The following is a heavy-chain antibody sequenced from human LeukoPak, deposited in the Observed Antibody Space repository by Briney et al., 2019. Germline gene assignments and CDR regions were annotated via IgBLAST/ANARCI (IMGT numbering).Heavy chain of an antibody. CDR2: MSFDGSDK. D-gene: IGHD2-15*01. V-gene: IGHV3-30*18. CDR3: AKDFRGGAVVVAAPQFDY. Sequence: GRSPRLSCAASGFTFRSYGMHWVRQAPGKGLEWVAVMSFDGSDKHYSDSVKGRFTISRDNSKNTLYLQMSSLRAEDTAVYYCAKDFRGGAVVVAAPQFDYWGQGTLVTVSS. J-gene: IGHJ4*02. CDR1: GFTFRSYG.